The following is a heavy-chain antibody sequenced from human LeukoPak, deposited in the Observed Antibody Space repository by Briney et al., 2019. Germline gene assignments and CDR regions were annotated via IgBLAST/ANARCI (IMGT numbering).Heavy chain of an antibody. CDR2: VYISGST. J-gene: IGHJ4*02. Sequence: PSETLSLTCTVSGSSISGYYWSWIRQPAGKGLEWIGRVYISGSTDYNPSLGSRVTMSVDLSKKQVSLKLNSVTAADTAVYYCARDGVAGSASDYWGQGALVTVSS. CDR1: GSSISGYY. CDR3: ARDGVAGSASDY. D-gene: IGHD3-3*01. V-gene: IGHV4-4*07.